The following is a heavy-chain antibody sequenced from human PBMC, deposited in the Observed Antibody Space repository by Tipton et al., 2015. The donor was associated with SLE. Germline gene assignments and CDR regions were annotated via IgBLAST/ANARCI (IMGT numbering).Heavy chain of an antibody. D-gene: IGHD5-18*01. CDR3: ARGRGSYGGYYYYYYMDV. V-gene: IGHV4-39*01. J-gene: IGHJ6*03. Sequence: TLSLTCTVSGGSISSSSYYRGWIRQPPGKGLEWIGSIYYSGSTYYNPSLKSPVTISVDTSKNQFSLKLSSVTAADTAVYYCARGRGSYGGYYYYYYMDVWGKGTTVTVSS. CDR1: GGSISSSSYY. CDR2: IYYSGST.